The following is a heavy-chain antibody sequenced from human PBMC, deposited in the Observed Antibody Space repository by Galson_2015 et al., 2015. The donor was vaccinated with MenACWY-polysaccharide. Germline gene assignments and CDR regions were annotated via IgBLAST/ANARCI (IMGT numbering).Heavy chain of an antibody. CDR3: AKGYTYSKSPVDH. D-gene: IGHD6-13*01. CDR2: ISWNSDII. CDR1: GFSVDYYA. Sequence: SLRLSCAASGFSVDYYAMHWVRPGPGKGLEWVSGISWNSDIIGYADSVKGRFTISRDSTKNSLYLQMNSPRPEDTALYYCAKGYTYSKSPVDHWGQGTLVTVSS. J-gene: IGHJ4*02. V-gene: IGHV3-9*01.